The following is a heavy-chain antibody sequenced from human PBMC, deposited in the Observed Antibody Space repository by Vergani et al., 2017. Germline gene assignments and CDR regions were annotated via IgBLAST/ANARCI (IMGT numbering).Heavy chain of an antibody. CDR2: IFHTGEA. V-gene: IGHV4-38-2*02. J-gene: IGHJ5*01. D-gene: IGHD3-10*01. CDR1: GYSLSRGYY. CDR3: GVIMVRSPRPDNWFDS. Sequence: QVHLQESGPGLVKPSETLSLTCSVSGYSLSRGYYWAWIRQTPEKGLEWIGGIFHTGEASNSPSLQSRVAFSMDTSKNQFSLQLTSVTAADTAVYFCGVIMVRSPRPDNWFDSWGRGTLVTVSS.